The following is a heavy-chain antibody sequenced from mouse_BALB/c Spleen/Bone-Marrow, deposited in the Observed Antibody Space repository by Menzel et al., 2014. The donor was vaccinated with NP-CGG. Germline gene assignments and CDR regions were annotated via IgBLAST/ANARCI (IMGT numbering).Heavy chain of an antibody. CDR2: INSNGGST. J-gene: IGHJ2*01. V-gene: IGHV5-6-2*01. D-gene: IGHD4-1*01. CDR1: GFTFSSYY. CDR3: ARRGWDGYFDY. Sequence: EVKLMESGGGLVKLGGSLKLSCAASGFTFSSYYMSWVRQTPEKRLELVAAINSNGGSTYYPDTVKGRFTISRDNAKNTLYLQMSSLKSEDTALYYCARRGWDGYFDYWGQSTTLTVSS.